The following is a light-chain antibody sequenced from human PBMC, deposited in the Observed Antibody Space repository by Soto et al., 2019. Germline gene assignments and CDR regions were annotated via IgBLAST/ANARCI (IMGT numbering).Light chain of an antibody. CDR3: SSCGDNNTYV. CDR2: EVN. Sequence: QSVLTQPPSASGSPGQSVTISCTGTSSDVGGYNCVSWYQQHPGKVPKLMISEVNKRPSGVPDRFSGSKSGNTASLTVSGLQAEDEADYYCSSCGDNNTYVFGTGTKLTVL. CDR1: SSDVGGYNC. J-gene: IGLJ1*01. V-gene: IGLV2-8*01.